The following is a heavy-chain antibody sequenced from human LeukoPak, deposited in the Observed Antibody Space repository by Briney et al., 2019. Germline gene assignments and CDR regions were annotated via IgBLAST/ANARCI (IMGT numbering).Heavy chain of an antibody. V-gene: IGHV4-34*01. J-gene: IGHJ4*02. CDR1: GGSFSGYY. CDR3: VRGSRVYCGGDCYYY. CDR2: INPTGST. Sequence: SSETLSLTCTVFGGSFSGYYWSCIRQPPDKGLEWIGEINPTGSTNYNPSLKTRVTISTDTSKNHFSLNLNSVTAADSGVYYCVRGSRVYCGGDCYYYWGQGTLVTVSP. D-gene: IGHD2-21*02.